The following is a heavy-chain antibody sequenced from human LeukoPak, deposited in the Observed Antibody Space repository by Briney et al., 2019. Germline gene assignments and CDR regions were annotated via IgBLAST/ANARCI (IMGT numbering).Heavy chain of an antibody. CDR2: ISSGGST. J-gene: IGHJ5*02. CDR1: GFTFNNYA. Sequence: HPGGSLRLSCAAAGFTFNNYAMSWVRQAPGKGLKWVSGISSGGSTYYADSVKGRFTISRDNSDNFLYLQLTSLTAEDTAVYHCVKKGNSWSPRFDPWGQGTLVVVSS. V-gene: IGHV3-23*01. D-gene: IGHD2/OR15-2a*01. CDR3: VKKGNSWSPRFDP.